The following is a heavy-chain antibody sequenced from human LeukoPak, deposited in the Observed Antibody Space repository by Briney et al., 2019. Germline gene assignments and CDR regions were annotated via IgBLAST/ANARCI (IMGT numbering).Heavy chain of an antibody. CDR1: GFTFSSYA. D-gene: IGHD3-22*01. V-gene: IGHV3-30*01. CDR2: ISYDGSNK. J-gene: IGHJ3*02. CDR3: ARDRTDSSGYVIGRGAFDI. Sequence: GGSLRLSCAASGFTFSSYAMHWVRQAPGKGLEWVAVISYDGSNKYYAHSVKGRFTISRDNSKNTLYLQMNSLRAEDTAVYYCARDRTDSSGYVIGRGAFDIWGQGTMVTVPS.